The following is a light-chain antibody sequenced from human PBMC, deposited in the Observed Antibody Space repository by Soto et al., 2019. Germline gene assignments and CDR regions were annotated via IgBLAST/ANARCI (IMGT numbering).Light chain of an antibody. J-gene: IGLJ1*01. V-gene: IGLV1-44*01. Sequence: QSVLTQPPSASGTPGQRFTISCSGSSSNIGSNTVNWYQQLPGTDPKLLIYSNNQRPSGVPDRFSGSKSGTSASLAISVLQSEDEADYYCAAWDDSLNGYYVFGTGTKVTVL. CDR1: SSNIGSNT. CDR2: SNN. CDR3: AAWDDSLNGYYV.